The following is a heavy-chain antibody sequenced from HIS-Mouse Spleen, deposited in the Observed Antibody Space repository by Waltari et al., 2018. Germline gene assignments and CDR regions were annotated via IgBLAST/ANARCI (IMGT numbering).Heavy chain of an antibody. Sequence: QVQLVESGGGVVQPGRSLRLSCAASGFTFSSYGMHWVRQAPGKGLEWVAVISYDGSNKYYADSVKGRFTISRDNSKNTRYLQMNSLRAEDTAVYYCAKASSGWLDYWGQGTLVTVSS. CDR3: AKASSGWLDY. CDR1: GFTFSSYG. J-gene: IGHJ4*02. CDR2: ISYDGSNK. D-gene: IGHD6-19*01. V-gene: IGHV3-30*18.